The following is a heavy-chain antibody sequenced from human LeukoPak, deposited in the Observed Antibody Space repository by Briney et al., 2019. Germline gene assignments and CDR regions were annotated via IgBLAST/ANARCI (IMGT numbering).Heavy chain of an antibody. CDR3: ARHPDGGYYDY. Sequence: GGSLRLSCAASGFTFRSYAMHWVRQAPGKGLEYVSAISSNGGSTYYANSVKGRFTISRDNSKNTLCLQMGSLRAEDMAVYYCARHPDGGYYDYWGQGTLVTVSS. CDR1: GFTFRSYA. J-gene: IGHJ4*02. V-gene: IGHV3-64*01. D-gene: IGHD3-22*01. CDR2: ISSNGGST.